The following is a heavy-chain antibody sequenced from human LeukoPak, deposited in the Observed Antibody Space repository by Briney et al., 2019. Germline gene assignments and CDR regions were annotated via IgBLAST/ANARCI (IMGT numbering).Heavy chain of an antibody. J-gene: IGHJ3*02. CDR3: ARVYDSSGYYYADAFDI. CDR1: GFTFSSYW. V-gene: IGHV3-7*01. CDR2: INQDGSEK. Sequence: GGSLRLSCAASGFTFSSYWMSWVRQAPGKGLEWVANINQDGSEKYYVDSVKGRFTISRDNAKNSLYLQMNSLRAEDTAVYYCARVYDSSGYYYADAFDIWGQGTMVTVSS. D-gene: IGHD3-22*01.